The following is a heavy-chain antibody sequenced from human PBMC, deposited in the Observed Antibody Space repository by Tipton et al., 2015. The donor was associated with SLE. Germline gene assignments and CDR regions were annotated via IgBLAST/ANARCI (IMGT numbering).Heavy chain of an antibody. CDR1: GFTVSSNY. CDR2: IKSKTDGGTT. CDR3: TTTPIAARPGYFDY. V-gene: IGHV3-15*01. D-gene: IGHD6-6*01. J-gene: IGHJ4*02. Sequence: VQLVQSGGGLIQPGGSVRLSCAASGFTVSSNYMSWVRQAPGKGLEWVGRIKSKTDGGTTDYAAPVKGRFTISRDDSKNTLYLQMNSLKTEDTAVYYCTTTPIAARPGYFDYWGQGTLVTVSS.